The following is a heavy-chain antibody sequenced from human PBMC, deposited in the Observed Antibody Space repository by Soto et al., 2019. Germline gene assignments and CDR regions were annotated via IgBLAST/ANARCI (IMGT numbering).Heavy chain of an antibody. D-gene: IGHD1-26*01. V-gene: IGHV4-39*01. CDR1: RGFISSSSFH. CDR2: MYYGGST. Sequence: QLQLQESGPGLVKPSETLSLTCTVSRGFISSSSFHWGWIRQPPGKGLEWIGSMYYGGSTYYNPSLKSRVTIYGDTSRNQLSLKLSSVTAADTAVYYCASYSVSEGWLDPWGQGTLVTVSA. CDR3: ASYSVSEGWLDP. J-gene: IGHJ5*02.